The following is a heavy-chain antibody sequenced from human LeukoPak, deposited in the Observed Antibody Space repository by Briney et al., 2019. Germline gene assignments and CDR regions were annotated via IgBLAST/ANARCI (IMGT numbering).Heavy chain of an antibody. V-gene: IGHV4-39*01. D-gene: IGHD6-19*01. CDR1: GGLISSSSYY. CDR2: FYYTGST. CDR3: ARTAGVAVAGSRQYFDQ. Sequence: PSETLSLTCTVSGGLISSSSYYWGWTRQPPEKGLEWIGSFYYTGSTYYHPSLKSRVTISVDTSKNQFSLNLSSVTAADTAVYYCARTAGVAVAGSRQYFDQWGQGTLVTVSS. J-gene: IGHJ4*02.